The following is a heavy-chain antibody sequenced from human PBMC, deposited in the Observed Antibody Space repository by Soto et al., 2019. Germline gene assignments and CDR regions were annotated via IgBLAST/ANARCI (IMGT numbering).Heavy chain of an antibody. Sequence: QVQLQESGPGLVRPSQTLSLTCTVSGGSISSDNYYWSWIRQLPGKGLEWIGYIYYSGSTYYNPTLTSRVAISVDMSENHVSLRLIPATVAVTAVYYCGKDGGSIEGYGLDVCGQGTTVTVSS. V-gene: IGHV4-31*03. J-gene: IGHJ6*02. D-gene: IGHD3-16*01. CDR1: GGSISSDNYY. CDR3: GKDGGSIEGYGLDV. CDR2: IYYSGST.